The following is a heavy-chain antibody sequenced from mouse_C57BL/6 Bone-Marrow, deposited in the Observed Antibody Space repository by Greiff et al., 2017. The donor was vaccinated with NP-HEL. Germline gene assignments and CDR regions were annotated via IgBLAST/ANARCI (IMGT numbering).Heavy chain of an antibody. J-gene: IGHJ3*01. Sequence: QVQLQQPGAELVKPGASVKLSCKASGYTFTSYWMHWVKQRPGQGLEWIGMIHPNSGSTNYNEKFKSKATLTVDKSSSTAYMQLSSMTSEDSAVYYCASIYEYDDFAYWGQGTLVTVSA. CDR1: GYTFTSYW. V-gene: IGHV1-64*01. D-gene: IGHD2-4*01. CDR2: IHPNSGST. CDR3: ASIYEYDDFAY.